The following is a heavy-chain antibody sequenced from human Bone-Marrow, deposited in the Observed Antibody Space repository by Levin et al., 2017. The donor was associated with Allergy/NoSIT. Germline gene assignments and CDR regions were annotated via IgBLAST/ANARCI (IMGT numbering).Heavy chain of an antibody. Sequence: GESLKISCAASGFTFSDYYMSWIRQAPGKGLEWVSYISSSGSTIYYADSVKGRFTISRDNAKNSLYLQMNSLRAEDTAVYYCARDSAVRYFDWLPGPYQYYYYGMDGWGQGTTVTVSS. CDR3: ARDSAVRYFDWLPGPYQYYYYGMDG. V-gene: IGHV3-11*01. J-gene: IGHJ6*02. CDR1: GFTFSDYY. CDR2: ISSSGSTI. D-gene: IGHD3-9*01.